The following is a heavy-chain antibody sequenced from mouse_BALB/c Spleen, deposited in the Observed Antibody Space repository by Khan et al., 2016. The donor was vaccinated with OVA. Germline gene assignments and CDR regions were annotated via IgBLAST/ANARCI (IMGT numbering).Heavy chain of an antibody. J-gene: IGHJ3*01. CDR3: TRGYYGDPFAY. Sequence: EVELVESGGGLVKPGGSLKLSCAASGFTFNDYYMYWVRQTPEKSLEWVATISDDENYIYYPDNVKGRFTISRDNAKNNQYLQMSSLKSEDTAIYYCTRGYYGDPFAYWGHGTLVTVSA. V-gene: IGHV5-4*02. D-gene: IGHD2-13*01. CDR1: GFTFNDYY. CDR2: ISDDENYI.